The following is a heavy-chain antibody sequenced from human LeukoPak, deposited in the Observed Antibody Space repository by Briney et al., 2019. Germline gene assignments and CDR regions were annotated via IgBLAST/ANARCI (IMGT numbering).Heavy chain of an antibody. CDR3: ARDYYSSWYEGRSLDY. CDR1: GGSISSSSYY. CDR2: IYYSGST. J-gene: IGHJ4*02. V-gene: IGHV4-39*07. Sequence: SETLSLTCTVSGGSISSSSYYWGWIRQPPGKGLEWIGSIYYSGSTYYNPSLKSRVTISVDTSKNQFSLKLSSVTAADTAVYYCARDYYSSWYEGRSLDYWGQGTLVTVSS. D-gene: IGHD6-13*01.